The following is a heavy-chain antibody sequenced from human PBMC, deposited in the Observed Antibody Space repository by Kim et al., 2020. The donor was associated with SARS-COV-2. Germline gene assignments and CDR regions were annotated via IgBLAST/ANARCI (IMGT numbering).Heavy chain of an antibody. J-gene: IGHJ4*02. CDR3: ARADSSGWYEYYFDY. Sequence: GSVKVSCKASGYTFTSHAMNWVRQAPGQGLEWMGWINTNTGNPTYAQGFTGRFVFSLDTSVSTAYLQISSLKAEDTAVYYCARADSSGWYEYYFDYWGQGTLVTVSS. CDR2: INTNTGNP. CDR1: GYTFTSHA. V-gene: IGHV7-4-1*02. D-gene: IGHD6-19*01.